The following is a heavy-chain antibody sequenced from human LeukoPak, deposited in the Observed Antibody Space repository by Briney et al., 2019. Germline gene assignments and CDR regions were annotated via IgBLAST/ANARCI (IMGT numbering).Heavy chain of an antibody. V-gene: IGHV1-2*02. Sequence: GASVKVSCKASGYTFTGYYMHWVRQAPGQGLEWMGWINPNSGGTNYAQKFQGRVTMTRDTSISTAYMELSRLRSDDTAVYYCARGSETYYDILGWFDPWGQGTLVTVSS. CDR3: ARGSETYYDILGWFDP. CDR1: GYTFTGYY. J-gene: IGHJ5*02. CDR2: INPNSGGT. D-gene: IGHD3-9*01.